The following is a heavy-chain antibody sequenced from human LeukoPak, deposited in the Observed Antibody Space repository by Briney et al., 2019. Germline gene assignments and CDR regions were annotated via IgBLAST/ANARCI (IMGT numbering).Heavy chain of an antibody. J-gene: IGHJ3*02. CDR2: IYYSGST. V-gene: IGHV4-59*01. Sequence: PSETLSLTCTVSGGSISSYYWSWIRQPPGKGLEWIGYIYYSGSTNYNPSLKSRVTISVDTSKSQFSLKLSSVTAADTAMYYCARGPQADIVVVPAATGDAFDIWGQGTMVTVSS. D-gene: IGHD2-2*01. CDR1: GGSISSYY. CDR3: ARGPQADIVVVPAATGDAFDI.